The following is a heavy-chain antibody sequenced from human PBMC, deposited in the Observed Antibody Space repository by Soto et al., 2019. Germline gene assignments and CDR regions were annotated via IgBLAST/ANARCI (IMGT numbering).Heavy chain of an antibody. Sequence: QVQLVESGGGVVQPGRSLRLSCAASGFTFSSYGMHWVRQAPGKGLEWVAVISYDGSNKYYADSVKGRFTISRDNSKNTLYLQMNSLRAEDTAGYYCAKELFFWVRSAFDIWGQGTMVTVSS. CDR3: AKELFFWVRSAFDI. V-gene: IGHV3-30*18. CDR2: ISYDGSNK. CDR1: GFTFSSYG. D-gene: IGHD3-16*01. J-gene: IGHJ3*02.